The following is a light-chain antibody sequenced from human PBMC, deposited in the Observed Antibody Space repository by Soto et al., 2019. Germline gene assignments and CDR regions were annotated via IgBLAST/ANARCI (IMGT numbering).Light chain of an antibody. J-gene: IGLJ3*02. CDR1: SGSIASNY. V-gene: IGLV6-57*01. CDR2: EDN. CDR3: QSYDSSNQRV. Sequence: NFMLTQPHSVSESPGKTVTISCTRSSGSIASNYVQWYQQRPGSSPTTVIYEDNQRPSGVPDRFSGSIDSSSNSAPLTISGLKTEDEADYYCQSYDSSNQRVFGGGTKLTVL.